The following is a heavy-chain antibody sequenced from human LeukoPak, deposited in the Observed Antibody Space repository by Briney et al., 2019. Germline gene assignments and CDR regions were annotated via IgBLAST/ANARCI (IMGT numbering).Heavy chain of an antibody. D-gene: IGHD3-22*01. J-gene: IGHJ3*02. CDR1: GFTFSSYS. CDR3: ARVENYYDSSGITRRRAFDI. Sequence: QPGGSLRLSCAASGFTFSSYSMNWVRQAPGKGLEWVSYISSSSSTIYYADSVKGRFTISRDNAKNSLYLQMNSLRAEDTAVYYCARVENYYDSSGITRRRAFDIWGQGTVVTVSS. V-gene: IGHV3-48*04. CDR2: ISSSSSTI.